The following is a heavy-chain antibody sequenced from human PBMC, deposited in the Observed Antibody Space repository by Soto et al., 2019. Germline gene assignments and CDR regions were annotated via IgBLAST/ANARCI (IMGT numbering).Heavy chain of an antibody. CDR2: ISGSGGST. Sequence: GGSLRLSCAASGFTFSSYAMSWVRQAPGKGLEWVSAISGSGGSTYYADSVKGRFTISRDNSKNTLYLQMNSLRAEDTAVYYCAKDWGGDLYGSSPQDYWGQGTLVTVSS. CDR1: GFTFSSYA. J-gene: IGHJ4*02. D-gene: IGHD6-13*01. CDR3: AKDWGGDLYGSSPQDY. V-gene: IGHV3-23*01.